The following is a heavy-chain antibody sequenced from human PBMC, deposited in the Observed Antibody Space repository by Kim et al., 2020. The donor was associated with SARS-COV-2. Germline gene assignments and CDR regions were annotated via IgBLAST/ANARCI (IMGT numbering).Heavy chain of an antibody. CDR3: ARADYYDSSGYYYGAFDI. V-gene: IGHV3-64*01. Sequence: GGSLRLSCAASGFTFSGYAMHWVRQAPGKGLEYVSAISSNGGSTYYANSVKGRFTISRDNSKNTLYLQMGSLRAEDMAVYYCARADYYDSSGYYYGAFDIWGQGTMVTVSS. D-gene: IGHD3-22*01. CDR2: ISSNGGST. CDR1: GFTFSGYA. J-gene: IGHJ3*02.